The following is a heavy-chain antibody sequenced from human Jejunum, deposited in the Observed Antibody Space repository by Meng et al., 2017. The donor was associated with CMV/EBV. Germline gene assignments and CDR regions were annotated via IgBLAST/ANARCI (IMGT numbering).Heavy chain of an antibody. V-gene: IGHV3-23*01. CDR3: ASRPGAIFGVVIIPNFDY. J-gene: IGHJ4*02. Sequence: TRNDMPWVRHAPGKGLEWVSGISGNSGSTYYADSVKGRFSISRDNSKNTVYLQMNSLRAEDTAVYYCASRPGAIFGVVIIPNFDYWGQGTLVTVSS. D-gene: IGHD3-3*01. CDR2: ISGNSGST. CDR1: TRND.